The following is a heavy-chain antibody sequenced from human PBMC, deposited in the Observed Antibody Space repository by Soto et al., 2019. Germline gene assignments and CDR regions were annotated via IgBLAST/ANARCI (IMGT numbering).Heavy chain of an antibody. J-gene: IGHJ4*02. CDR1: GFTFSGYD. CDR3: TRRSRLGELSYFDY. CDR2: IRSKANSYAT. Sequence: GGSLRLSCAASGFTFSGYDMHWVRQASGKGLEWVGRIRSKANSYATAYAASVKGRFTISRDDSKNTAYLQMNSLKTEDTAVYYCTRRSRLGELSYFDYWGQGTLVTVSS. V-gene: IGHV3-73*01. D-gene: IGHD3-16*02.